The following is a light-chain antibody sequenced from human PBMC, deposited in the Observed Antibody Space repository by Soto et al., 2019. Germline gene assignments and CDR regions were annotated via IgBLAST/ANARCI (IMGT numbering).Light chain of an antibody. CDR1: QSISWR. V-gene: IGKV1-5*01. CDR3: QQYKAYPLA. J-gene: IGKJ4*01. Sequence: DIQMTQSPSTLSTSVGDRVSITCRASQSISWRLAWYQQKPGKAPKFLIYHAYSLESGVPSRFSGSGSGPEFTLAISSLQPDDFATYYCQQYKAYPLAFGGGTRVEIK. CDR2: HAY.